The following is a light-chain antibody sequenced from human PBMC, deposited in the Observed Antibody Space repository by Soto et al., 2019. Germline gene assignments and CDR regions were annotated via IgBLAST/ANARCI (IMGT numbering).Light chain of an antibody. CDR2: EVT. J-gene: IGLJ2*01. V-gene: IGLV2-14*01. Sequence: QSALTQPASVSGSPGQSITISCTGTSNDIGAHNYVSWYQQRPGRAPKLLIYEVTNRPSGVSNRFSGSKSDFTASLTISGLLPEDEADYYCSSYTTTTTWIFGGGTKLTVL. CDR1: SNDIGAHNY. CDR3: SSYTTTTTWI.